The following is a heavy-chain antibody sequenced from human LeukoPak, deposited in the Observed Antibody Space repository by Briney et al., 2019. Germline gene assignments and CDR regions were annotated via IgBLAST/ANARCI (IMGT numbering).Heavy chain of an antibody. J-gene: IGHJ4*02. Sequence: GGSLRLSCAASGFTFSRYYMSWVRQAPGKGLEWVANIKQDGSEKYYVDSVKGRFTISRDNAKNSLYLQMNSLRAEDMAVYYCASNVMGYQLLVFDYWGQGTLVTVSS. CDR2: IKQDGSEK. V-gene: IGHV3-7*03. D-gene: IGHD2-2*01. CDR1: GFTFSRYY. CDR3: ASNVMGYQLLVFDY.